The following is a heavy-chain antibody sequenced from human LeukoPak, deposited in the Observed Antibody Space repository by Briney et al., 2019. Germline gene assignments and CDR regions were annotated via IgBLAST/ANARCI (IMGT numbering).Heavy chain of an antibody. CDR2: INPNSGGT. D-gene: IGHD6-13*01. CDR1: GYTFTSYG. V-gene: IGHV1-2*02. Sequence: ASVKVSCKASGYTFTSYGISWVRQAPGQGLEWMGWINPNSGGTNYAQKFQGRVTMTRDTSISTAYMELSRLRSDDTAVYYCARGRGSSWYYFDSWGQGTLVTVSS. J-gene: IGHJ4*02. CDR3: ARGRGSSWYYFDS.